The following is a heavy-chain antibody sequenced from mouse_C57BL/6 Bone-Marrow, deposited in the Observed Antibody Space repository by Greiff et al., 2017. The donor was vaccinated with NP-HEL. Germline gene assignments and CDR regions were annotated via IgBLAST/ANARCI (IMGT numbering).Heavy chain of an antibody. CDR2: IDPSDSYT. Sequence: VQLQQPGAELVMPGASVKLSCKASGYTFTSYWMHWVKQRPGQGLEWIGEIDPSDSYTNYNQKFKGKSTLTVDKSSSTAYMQLSSLTSEDAAVYDCVYYDYDVNWYFDVWGTGTTVTVSA. D-gene: IGHD2-4*01. J-gene: IGHJ1*03. CDR3: VYYDYDVNWYFDV. V-gene: IGHV1-69*01. CDR1: GYTFTSYW.